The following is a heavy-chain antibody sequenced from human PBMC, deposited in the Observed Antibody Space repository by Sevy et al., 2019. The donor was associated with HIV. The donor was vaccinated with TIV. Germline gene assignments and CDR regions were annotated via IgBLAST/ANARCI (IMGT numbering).Heavy chain of an antibody. CDR3: ATSSLWGDSGVSHPSYDS. CDR1: GFSFYDFA. J-gene: IGHJ4*02. V-gene: IGHV3-30*04. Sequence: GGSLRLSCAASGFSFYDFAVNWVRQRPGEGLEWVAIISYDGGKKYYADAVKGRFTISRDNSKNTLFLQMNSLTPADTAVYYCATSSLWGDSGVSHPSYDSWGQGTLVTVSS. D-gene: IGHD2-15*01. CDR2: ISYDGGKK.